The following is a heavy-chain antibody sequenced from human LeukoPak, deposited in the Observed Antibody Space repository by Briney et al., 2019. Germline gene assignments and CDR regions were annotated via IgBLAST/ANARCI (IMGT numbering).Heavy chain of an antibody. J-gene: IGHJ4*02. V-gene: IGHV1-69*06. Sequence: GASVKVSCKASGGTFSSYAISWVRPAPGQGLEWMGGIIPIFGTANYAQKLQGRVTITVEKSTRTAYMALSRLRSDDTAVYYCARGLVRYGSGSYYRSFDYWGQGTLGTVSS. CDR1: GGTFSSYA. D-gene: IGHD3-10*01. CDR3: ARGLVRYGSGSYYRSFDY. CDR2: IIPIFGTA.